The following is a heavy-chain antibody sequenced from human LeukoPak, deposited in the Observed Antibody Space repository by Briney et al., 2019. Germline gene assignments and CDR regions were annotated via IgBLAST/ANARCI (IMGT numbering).Heavy chain of an antibody. CDR2: ISSSSSYI. CDR1: GFTFSSYS. Sequence: NPGGSLRLSCAASGFTFSSYSMNWVRQAPGKGLEWVSSISSSSSYIYYADSVKGRFTISRDNAKNSLYLQMNSLRAEDTAVYYCAREGAAAGNYFDYWGQGTLVTVSS. V-gene: IGHV3-21*01. J-gene: IGHJ4*02. CDR3: AREGAAAGNYFDY. D-gene: IGHD6-13*01.